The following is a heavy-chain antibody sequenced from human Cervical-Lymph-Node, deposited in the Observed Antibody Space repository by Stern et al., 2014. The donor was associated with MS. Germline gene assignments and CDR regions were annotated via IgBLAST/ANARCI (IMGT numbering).Heavy chain of an antibody. V-gene: IGHV3-23*04. J-gene: IGHJ4*02. CDR1: GFTFSNFA. Sequence: EDQLVESGGGLVQPGGSLRLSCAGSGFTFSNFAMTWIRQAPGKGLALVEGSGADGCGLYAESVQGRFSVSRDKYKSTLYLQMDRLSPEDTAVYYCGKDLHYWTADSWGQGTLVTVSS. CDR3: GKDLHYWTADS. D-gene: IGHD1-1*01. CDR2: SGADGCG.